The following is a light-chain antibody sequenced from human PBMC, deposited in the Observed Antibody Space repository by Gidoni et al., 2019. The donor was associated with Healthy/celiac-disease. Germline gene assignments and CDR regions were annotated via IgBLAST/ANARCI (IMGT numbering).Light chain of an antibody. CDR1: KLGDKY. Sequence: SSELTQPPSVSVSPRQTASYTSSANKLGDKYSCWYQQKPGHSPVLVIYQDSKRPSGIPERFSGSNSGNTATLTISGTQAMDEADYYCQAWDSSTEVVFGGGTKLTVL. CDR3: QAWDSSTEVV. V-gene: IGLV3-1*01. J-gene: IGLJ2*01. CDR2: QDS.